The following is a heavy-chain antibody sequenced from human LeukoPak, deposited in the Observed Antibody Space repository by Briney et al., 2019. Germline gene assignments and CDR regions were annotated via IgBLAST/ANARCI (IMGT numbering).Heavy chain of an antibody. V-gene: IGHV4-34*01. CDR3: ARGGYSGLTH. CDR2: INHSGST. J-gene: IGHJ4*02. D-gene: IGHD5-12*01. CDR1: GGSFSGYY. Sequence: SETLPLTCAVYGGSFSGYYWSWIRQPPGKGLEWIGEINHSGSTNYNPSLKSRVTISVDTSKNQFSPKLSSVTAADTAVYFCARGGYSGLTHWGQGTLVTVSS.